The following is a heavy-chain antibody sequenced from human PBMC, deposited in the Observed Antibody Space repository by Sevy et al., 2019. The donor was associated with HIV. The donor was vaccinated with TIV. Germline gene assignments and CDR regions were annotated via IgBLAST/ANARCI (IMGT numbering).Heavy chain of an antibody. Sequence: GGSLRLSCAASGFTFSSYWMHWVRQAPGKGLVWVSRIKSDGSSTSYADSVKGRFTISRDNAKNTLYLQMNSLRAEDTAVYYCARDPPVTMIVVGGAFDIWGQGTMVTVSS. J-gene: IGHJ3*02. V-gene: IGHV3-74*01. CDR3: ARDPPVTMIVVGGAFDI. CDR1: GFTFSSYW. D-gene: IGHD3-22*01. CDR2: IKSDGSST.